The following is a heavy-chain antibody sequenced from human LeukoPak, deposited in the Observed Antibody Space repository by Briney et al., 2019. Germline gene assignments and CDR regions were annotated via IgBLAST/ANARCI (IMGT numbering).Heavy chain of an antibody. CDR3: AREGRYFDFRFDP. V-gene: IGHV4-4*07. J-gene: IGHJ5*02. CDR2: IYTSGST. CDR1: GGSISSYY. Sequence: SETLSLTCTVSGGSISSYYCSWIRQPAGKGLEWIGRIYTSGSTNYNPSLKSRVTMSVDTSKNQFSLKLSSVTAADTAVYYCAREGRYFDFRFDPWGQGTLVTVSS. D-gene: IGHD3-9*01.